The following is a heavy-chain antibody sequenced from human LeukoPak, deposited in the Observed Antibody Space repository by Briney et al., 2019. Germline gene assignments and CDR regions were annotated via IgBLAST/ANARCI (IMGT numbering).Heavy chain of an antibody. Sequence: ASVKVSCKASGYTFTSYGISWVRQAPGQGLEWMGWISAYNGNTNYAQRLQGRVTMTTDTSTSTAYIGLRSLRSDDTAVYYCARGIAVAGKSDYWGQGTLVTVSS. CDR1: GYTFTSYG. CDR3: ARGIAVAGKSDY. D-gene: IGHD6-19*01. V-gene: IGHV1-18*01. J-gene: IGHJ4*02. CDR2: ISAYNGNT.